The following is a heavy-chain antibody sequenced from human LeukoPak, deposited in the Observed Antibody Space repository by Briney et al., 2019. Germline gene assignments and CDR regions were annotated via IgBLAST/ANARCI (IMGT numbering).Heavy chain of an antibody. D-gene: IGHD6-19*01. J-gene: IGHJ4*02. V-gene: IGHV1-2*02. CDR1: GYTFTGHF. Sequence: ASVKVSCKASGYTFTGHFMHWVRQAPGQGLEWMGWIDPKSGGTNYAQKFQGRVTMTRDTSISTGYMELSRPTSDDTAVYYCARWRGYSSGWSGPFDDWGQGTLVTVSS. CDR2: IDPKSGGT. CDR3: ARWRGYSSGWSGPFDD.